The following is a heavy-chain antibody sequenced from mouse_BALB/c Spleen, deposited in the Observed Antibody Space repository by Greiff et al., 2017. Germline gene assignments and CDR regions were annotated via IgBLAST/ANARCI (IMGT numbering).Heavy chain of an antibody. Sequence: EVQGVESGGDLVKPGGSLKLSCAASGFTFSSYGMSWVRQTPDKRLEWVATISSGGSYTYYPDSVKGRFTISRDNAKNTLYLQMSSLKSEDTAMYYCARQGDGNFDYWGQGTTLTVSS. CDR3: ARQGDGNFDY. J-gene: IGHJ2*01. CDR2: ISSGGSYT. V-gene: IGHV5-6*01. D-gene: IGHD2-1*01. CDR1: GFTFSSYG.